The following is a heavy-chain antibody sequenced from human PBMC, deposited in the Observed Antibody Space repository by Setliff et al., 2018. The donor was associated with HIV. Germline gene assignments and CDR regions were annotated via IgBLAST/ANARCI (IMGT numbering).Heavy chain of an antibody. Sequence: KPSETLSLTCTVTDDSISRSSYYWAWIRQSPGKGLEWIGSIYYSGSTNYNPSLKSRLTISVDKSNNQFSLRLSSVTAADTAVYYCARGFRSGRIFGIDYWGQGTLVTVS. CDR1: DDSISRSSYY. J-gene: IGHJ4*02. D-gene: IGHD3-3*01. CDR2: IYYSGST. CDR3: ARGFRSGRIFGIDY. V-gene: IGHV4-39*07.